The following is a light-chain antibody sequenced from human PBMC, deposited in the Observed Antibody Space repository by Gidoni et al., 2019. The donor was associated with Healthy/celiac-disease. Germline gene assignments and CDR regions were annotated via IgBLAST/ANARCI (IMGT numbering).Light chain of an antibody. CDR1: QSISSW. CDR2: KAS. Sequence: DIQMTQYPSTISASVGDRVTITCRASQSISSWLAWYQQKPGKAPKLLIYKASSLESGVPSRFSGSGSGTEFTLTISSLQPDDFATYYCQQYNSYPLTFGGGTKVEIK. V-gene: IGKV1-5*03. J-gene: IGKJ4*01. CDR3: QQYNSYPLT.